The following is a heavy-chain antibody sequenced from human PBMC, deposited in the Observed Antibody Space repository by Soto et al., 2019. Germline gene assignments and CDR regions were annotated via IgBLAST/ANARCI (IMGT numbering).Heavy chain of an antibody. CDR2: ISYDGSNK. CDR1: GFTFSSYA. CDR3: ARVASCTNGVCPLATPRFDY. Sequence: PGGSLRLSCAASGFTFSSYAMHWVRQAPGKGLEWVAVISYDGSNKYYADSVKGRFTISRDNSKNTLYLQMNSLRAEDTAVYYCARVASCTNGVCPLATPRFDYWGQGTLVTVSS. D-gene: IGHD2-8*01. J-gene: IGHJ4*02. V-gene: IGHV3-30-3*01.